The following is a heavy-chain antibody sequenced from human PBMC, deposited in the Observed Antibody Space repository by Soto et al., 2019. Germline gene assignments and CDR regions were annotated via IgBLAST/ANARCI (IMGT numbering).Heavy chain of an antibody. V-gene: IGHV1-69*01. J-gene: IGHJ5*02. CDR1: GGTFSSYA. CDR3: ARDFTSYISDP. D-gene: IGHD2-2*01. Sequence: QVQLVQSEAEVKKPGSSVKVSCKASGGTFSSYAITWVRQAPGQGLEWMGGIITIFGTANYAQKFQVRVTMTPDESLTTAYMELRSLRSEDTAVYYCARDFTSYISDPWGQGTMDTVSS. CDR2: IITIFGTA.